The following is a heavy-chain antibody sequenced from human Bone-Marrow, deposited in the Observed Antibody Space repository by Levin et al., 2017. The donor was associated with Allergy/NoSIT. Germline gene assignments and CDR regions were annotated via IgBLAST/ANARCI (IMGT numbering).Heavy chain of an antibody. J-gene: IGHJ3*02. Sequence: GGSLRLSCAASGFSFDNTWMTWVRQPPGKGLEWVGRIKSKIDGGTADYGAPVKGRFTISRDDSKTTLYLQMDNLKSDDTAMYYCVTVRRLGTYGYRAYDRWGQGTMVTVSS. CDR3: VTVRRLGTYGYRAYDR. V-gene: IGHV3-15*01. CDR2: IKSKIDGGTA. D-gene: IGHD5-18*01. CDR1: GFSFDNTW.